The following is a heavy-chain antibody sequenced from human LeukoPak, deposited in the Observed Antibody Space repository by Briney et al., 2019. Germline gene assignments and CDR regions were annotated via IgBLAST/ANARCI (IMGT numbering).Heavy chain of an antibody. CDR3: ARGARFGSGNYYSEIDY. CDR2: ISSSGSTI. V-gene: IGHV3-48*01. D-gene: IGHD3-10*01. CDR1: EFTFSSYS. Sequence: GGSLRLSCAASEFTFSSYSMNWVRQAPGKGLEWVSYISSSGSTIYYADSVKGRFTISRDNAKNSLYLQMNSLRADDTAVYYCARGARFGSGNYYSEIDYWGQGTLVTVSS. J-gene: IGHJ4*02.